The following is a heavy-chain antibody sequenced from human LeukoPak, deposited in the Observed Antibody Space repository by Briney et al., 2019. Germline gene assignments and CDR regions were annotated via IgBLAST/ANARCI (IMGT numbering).Heavy chain of an antibody. V-gene: IGHV4-34*01. CDR2: INPSGST. J-gene: IGHJ6*03. CDR1: GGSFSGYH. CDR3: ARGRHDITMIVVVMTSVSYYLDV. Sequence: SETLSLTCAVYGGSFSGYHWTWIRQSPGKGLEWIGDINPSGSTYYNPSLKRRLTISVDTSKNQFSLKLRSVTAADTAVYYCARGRHDITMIVVVMTSVSYYLDVWAKGPRSPSP. D-gene: IGHD3-22*01.